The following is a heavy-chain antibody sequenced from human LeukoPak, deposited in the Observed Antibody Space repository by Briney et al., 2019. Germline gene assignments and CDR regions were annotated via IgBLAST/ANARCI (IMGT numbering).Heavy chain of an antibody. J-gene: IGHJ6*03. V-gene: IGHV3-7*01. CDR1: GFTFSSYW. CDR2: IKQDGSEK. Sequence: GGSLRLSCAASGFTFSSYWMSWVRQAPGKGLEWVANIKQDGSEKYYVDSVKGRFTISRDNAKSSLYLQMNSLRAEDTAVYYCARTRNRFYYYYYYMDVWGKGTTVTISS. CDR3: ARTRNRFYYYYYYMDV. D-gene: IGHD1-14*01.